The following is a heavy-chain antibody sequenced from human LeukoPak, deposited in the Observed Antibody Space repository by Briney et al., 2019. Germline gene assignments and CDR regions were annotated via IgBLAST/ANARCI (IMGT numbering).Heavy chain of an antibody. CDR3: SRVRCSGGSCPYSYYYYYMDV. CDR2: IYHSGNT. Sequence: SETLSLTCAVSGDSISSSHWWSWVRQSPGKGLEWIGEIYHSGNTNYNPSLKSRVTISVDTSKNQFSLKLRFVTAADTAVYYCSRVRCSGGSCPYSYYYYYMDVWGKGTTVTVSS. V-gene: IGHV4-4*02. J-gene: IGHJ6*03. D-gene: IGHD2-15*01. CDR1: GDSISSSHW.